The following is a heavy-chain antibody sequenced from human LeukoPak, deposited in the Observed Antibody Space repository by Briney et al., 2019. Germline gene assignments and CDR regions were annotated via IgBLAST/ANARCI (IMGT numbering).Heavy chain of an antibody. D-gene: IGHD3-16*01. V-gene: IGHV3-30*02. J-gene: IGHJ4*02. CDR3: AKVPHSWGLFDS. CDR2: IRDNGSTR. Sequence: GGSLRLSCAASGFSFNRYGLHWVRQAPGKGLEWMAFIRDNGSTRYYADSVKGRFTVSRDDSKNTLYLQMDSLRTEDTAVYFCAKVPHSWGLFDSWGQGTLVTVSS. CDR1: GFSFNRYG.